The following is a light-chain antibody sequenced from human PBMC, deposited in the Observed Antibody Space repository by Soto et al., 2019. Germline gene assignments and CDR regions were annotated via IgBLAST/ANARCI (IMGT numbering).Light chain of an antibody. V-gene: IGKV3-15*01. Sequence: EIVLTQSPGTLSLSPGERASLSCRASQNVSSNLAWYQQKPGQAPRFLIYGASTRATGIPARFSGSGSGTEFTLTISSLQAEDVAIYYCQQYYNTPLTFGGGTKVDIK. CDR2: GAS. J-gene: IGKJ4*01. CDR1: QNVSSN. CDR3: QQYYNTPLT.